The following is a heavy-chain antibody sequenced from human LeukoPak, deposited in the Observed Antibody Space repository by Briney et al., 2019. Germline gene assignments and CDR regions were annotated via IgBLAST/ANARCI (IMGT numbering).Heavy chain of an antibody. CDR1: GYTFTNYG. D-gene: IGHD3-10*01. Sequence: SSVKVSCKASGYTFTNYGLSWVRQAPGQGLEWMGWISAYNGNTNYAQKLQGRVTMTTDTSTSTAYMELRSLRSDDTAVYYCARARGGESAMYYMDVWGKGTTVTVSS. V-gene: IGHV1-18*01. CDR3: ARARGGESAMYYMDV. J-gene: IGHJ6*03. CDR2: ISAYNGNT.